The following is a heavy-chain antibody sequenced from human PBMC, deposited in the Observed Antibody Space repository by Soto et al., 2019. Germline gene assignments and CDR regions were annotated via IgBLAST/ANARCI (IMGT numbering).Heavy chain of an antibody. J-gene: IGHJ4*02. V-gene: IGHV3-23*01. CDR1: GFTFSSYA. CDR3: ARRGSGSYYDY. Sequence: EVQLLESGGGLVQPGGSLRLSCAASGFTFSSYAMRWVRQAPGKGLEWVSAISGSGGSTYYADSVKGRFTISRDNSKNTLYLQINSLRAEDTAVYDCARRGSGSYYDYWGQGTLVTVSS. CDR2: ISGSGGST. D-gene: IGHD1-26*01.